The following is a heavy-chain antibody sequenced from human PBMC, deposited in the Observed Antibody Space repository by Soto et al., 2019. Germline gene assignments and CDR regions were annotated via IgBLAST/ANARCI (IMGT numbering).Heavy chain of an antibody. CDR1: GFTFSSYA. CDR2: ISYDGSNK. J-gene: IGHJ4*02. Sequence: QVQLVESGGGVVQPGRSLRLSCAASGFTFSSYAMHWVRQAPGKGLEWVAVISYDGSNKYYADSVKGRFTISRDNSKNTLYLQMNSLRAEDTAVYYCARDYEIIVVVPAAADYCGQGTLVTVSS. CDR3: ARDYEIIVVVPAAADY. D-gene: IGHD2-2*01. V-gene: IGHV3-30-3*01.